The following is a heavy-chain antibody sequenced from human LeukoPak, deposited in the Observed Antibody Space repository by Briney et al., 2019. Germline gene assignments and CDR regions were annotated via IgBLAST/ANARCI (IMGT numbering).Heavy chain of an antibody. CDR1: GYTFTSYD. CDR3: ARAPQSPYYDFWSGWRRSTMDAFDI. Sequence: ASVKVSCKASGYTFTSYDINWVRQATGQGLEWMGWMNPNSGNTGYAQKFQGRVTITRNTSISTAYMELSSLRSEDTAVYYCARAPQSPYYDFWSGWRRSTMDAFDIWGQGTMVTVSS. V-gene: IGHV1-8*03. J-gene: IGHJ3*02. D-gene: IGHD3-3*01. CDR2: MNPNSGNT.